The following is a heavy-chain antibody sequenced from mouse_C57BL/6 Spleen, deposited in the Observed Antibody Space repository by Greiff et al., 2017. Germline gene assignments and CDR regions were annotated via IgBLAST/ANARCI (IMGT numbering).Heavy chain of an antibody. CDR1: GFTFSDYY. Sequence: EVQVVESEGGLVQPGSSMKLSCTASGFTFSDYYMAWVRQVPEKGLEWVANINYDGSSTYYLDSLKSRFIISRDNAKNILYLQMSSLKSEDTATYYCARARSNWVYFDYWGQGTTLTVSS. D-gene: IGHD4-1*01. V-gene: IGHV5-16*01. CDR3: ARARSNWVYFDY. CDR2: INYDGSST. J-gene: IGHJ2*01.